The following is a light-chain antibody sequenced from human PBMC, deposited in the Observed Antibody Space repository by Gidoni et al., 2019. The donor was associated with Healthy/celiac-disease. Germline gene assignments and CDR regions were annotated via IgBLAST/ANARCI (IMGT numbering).Light chain of an antibody. V-gene: IGKV3-11*01. CDR1: QSVSSY. CDR3: QQRSNWPLFT. CDR2: DAS. Sequence: EIVLTQPTATLSLSPGERATLSCRASQSVSSYLAWYQQKPGPAPRLLIYDASNRATGIPARFSGSGSWTDFTLTISSLEPEDFAVYYCQQRSNWPLFTFGPGTKVDIK. J-gene: IGKJ3*01.